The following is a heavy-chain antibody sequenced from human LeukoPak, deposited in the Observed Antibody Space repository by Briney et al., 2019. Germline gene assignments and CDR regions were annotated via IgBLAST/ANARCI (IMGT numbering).Heavy chain of an antibody. D-gene: IGHD6-13*01. Sequence: GGSLRLSCAASGFTFSSYAMHWVRQAPGKGLEWVAVISYDGSNKYYADSVKGRFTISRDNSKNTLYLQMNSLRAEDTAVYYCARSTSSSWPEKAYFDYWGQGTLVTVSS. CDR1: GFTFSSYA. CDR3: ARSTSSSWPEKAYFDY. V-gene: IGHV3-30-3*01. J-gene: IGHJ4*02. CDR2: ISYDGSNK.